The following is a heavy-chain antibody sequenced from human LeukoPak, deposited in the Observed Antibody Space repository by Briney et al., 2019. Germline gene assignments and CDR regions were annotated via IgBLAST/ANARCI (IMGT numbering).Heavy chain of an antibody. CDR1: GSSISSYY. CDR3: ARAMIDDAFDI. CDR2: TYYSGST. Sequence: PSETLSLTCTVSGSSISSYYWSWIRQPPGKGLEWIGYTYYSGSTNYNPSLKSRVTISVDTSKNQFSLKLSSVTAADTAVYYCARAMIDDAFDIWGQGTMVTVSS. V-gene: IGHV4-59*01. J-gene: IGHJ3*02. D-gene: IGHD3-22*01.